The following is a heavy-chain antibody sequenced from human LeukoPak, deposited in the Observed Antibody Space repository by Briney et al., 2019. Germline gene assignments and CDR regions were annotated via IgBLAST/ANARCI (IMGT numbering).Heavy chain of an antibody. CDR1: GGSISSTSYY. J-gene: IGHJ4*02. D-gene: IGHD6-19*01. CDR2: INYSGST. V-gene: IGHV4-39*01. Sequence: SETLSLTCTVSGGSISSTSYYWVWIRQPPGKGLEWIGTINYSGSTYYNPSLRSRVTISVDTSKNQFSLKMSSVTATDTAVYYCARHRGYSSGQPVHWGQGTLVTVSS. CDR3: ARHRGYSSGQPVH.